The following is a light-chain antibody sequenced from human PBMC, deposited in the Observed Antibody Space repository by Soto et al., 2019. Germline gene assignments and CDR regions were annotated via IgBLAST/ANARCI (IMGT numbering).Light chain of an antibody. J-gene: IGLJ2*01. CDR3: SSYAGSNNLV. CDR2: EVS. Sequence: QSALTQPPSASGSPGQSVTISCTGTSSDVGAYNYVSWYQQHPGKAPKLMIYEVSQRPSGVPDRFSGSKSGYTASLTVSGLQAEDEADYYCSSYAGSNNLVFGAGTKVTVL. V-gene: IGLV2-8*01. CDR1: SSDVGAYNY.